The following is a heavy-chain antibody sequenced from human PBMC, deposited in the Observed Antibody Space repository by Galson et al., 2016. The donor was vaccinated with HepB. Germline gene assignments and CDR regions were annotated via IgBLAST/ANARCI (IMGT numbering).Heavy chain of an antibody. D-gene: IGHD3-3*01. J-gene: IGHJ6*03. V-gene: IGHV3-64D*06. CDR1: GFSSSSYA. CDR2: ISRSGGRT. CDR3: VKLIHSSGDPEWFSYYYKDV. Sequence: SLRLSCAGSGFSSSSYAMDWVRQAPGKGLEHLSAISRSGGRTYYADSVKGRFTISRDNSKNTLYLQMSSLRPEDTAIYYCVKLIHSSGDPEWFSYYYKDVWGKGTTVIVSS.